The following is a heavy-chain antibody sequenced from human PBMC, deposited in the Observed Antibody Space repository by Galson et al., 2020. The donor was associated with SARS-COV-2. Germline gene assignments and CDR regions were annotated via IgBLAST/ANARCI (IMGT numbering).Heavy chain of an antibody. CDR2: IYDSGNT. J-gene: IGHJ6*02. Sequence: SETLSLTCTVSGDSIGRYYWSWIRQPPGKGLEWIGYIYDSGNTNYDPSLKSRVTISVDTSKNQFSLKLSSVTATDTAMYYCARLQARFSGIEQHNVWGPGTTVTVSS. CDR1: GDSIGRYY. V-gene: IGHV4-59*08. D-gene: IGHD3-10*01. CDR3: ARLQARFSGIEQHNV.